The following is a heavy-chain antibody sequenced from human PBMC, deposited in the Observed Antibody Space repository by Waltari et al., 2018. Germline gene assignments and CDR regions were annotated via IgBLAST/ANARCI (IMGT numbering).Heavy chain of an antibody. Sequence: EVQLVETGGGLIQPGGSLRLSCAASGFTVSSNYMSWVRQAPGKGLEWVSVIYSCGSTYYADSVKGRFTISRDNSKNTLYLQMNSLRAEDTAVDYCARGSFVGYSSSWYPDYYYMDVWGKGTTVTVSS. D-gene: IGHD6-13*01. V-gene: IGHV3-53*02. CDR3: ARGSFVGYSSSWYPDYYYMDV. CDR1: GFTVSSNY. CDR2: IYSCGST. J-gene: IGHJ6*03.